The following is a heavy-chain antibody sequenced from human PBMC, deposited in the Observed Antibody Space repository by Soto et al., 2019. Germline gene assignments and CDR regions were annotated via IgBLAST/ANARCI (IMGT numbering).Heavy chain of an antibody. CDR1: GYTFTNYG. Sequence: QVQVVQSGDEVKKPGASVKVSCKASGYTFTNYGFSWVRQAPGQGLEWMGWISGYSGNTKYAEKFQGRVTMTTDTPTSTAHMERRSMRSDDTAVYYCAREGQAPYYYYGMDVWGQGPGVTVSS. V-gene: IGHV1-18*01. CDR2: ISGYSGNT. J-gene: IGHJ6*02. CDR3: AREGQAPYYYYGMDV.